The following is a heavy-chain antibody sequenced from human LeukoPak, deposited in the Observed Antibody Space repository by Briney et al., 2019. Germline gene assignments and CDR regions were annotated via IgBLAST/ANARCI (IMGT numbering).Heavy chain of an antibody. V-gene: IGHV1-69*04. Sequence: GASVKVSCKASGGTFSSYAISWVRQAPGQGLEWMRRIIPIFGIANYAQRFQGRVTITADKSTSTAYMELSSLRSEDTAVYYCAKYYYDSSGSANDAFDIWGQGTMVTVSS. J-gene: IGHJ3*02. CDR1: GGTFSSYA. CDR2: IIPIFGIA. CDR3: AKYYYDSSGSANDAFDI. D-gene: IGHD3-22*01.